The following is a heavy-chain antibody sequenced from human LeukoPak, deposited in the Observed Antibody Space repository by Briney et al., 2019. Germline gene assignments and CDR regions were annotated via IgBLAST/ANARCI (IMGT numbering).Heavy chain of an antibody. V-gene: IGHV3-53*01. J-gene: IGHJ3*02. CDR2: IYSGGIT. CDR1: GFTVSSNY. D-gene: IGHD3-10*01. Sequence: GGSLRLSCAASGFTVSSNYMTWVRQAPGKGLEWVSVIYSGGITYYADSVKGRFTISRDNSKNTLYLQMNSLRAEDTAVYYCARDYYGSGTYSALDIWGQGTMVTVSS. CDR3: ARDYYGSGTYSALDI.